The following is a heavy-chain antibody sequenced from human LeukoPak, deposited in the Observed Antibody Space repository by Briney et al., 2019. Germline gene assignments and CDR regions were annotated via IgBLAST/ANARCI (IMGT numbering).Heavy chain of an antibody. CDR2: IIPIFGTA. V-gene: IGHV1-69*01. CDR3: ARDGEDDSSGYFPH. CDR1: GGTFSSYA. Sequence: SVKVSCKASGGTFSSYAISWVRQASGQGLEWMGGIIPIFGTANYAQKFQGRVTITADESTSTAYMELSSLRSEDTAVYYCARDGEDDSSGYFPHWGQGTLVTVSS. J-gene: IGHJ1*01. D-gene: IGHD3-22*01.